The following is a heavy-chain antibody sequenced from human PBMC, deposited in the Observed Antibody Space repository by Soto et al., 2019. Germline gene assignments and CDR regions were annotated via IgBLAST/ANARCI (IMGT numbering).Heavy chain of an antibody. J-gene: IGHJ2*01. CDR2: INAGNGNT. CDR1: GYTFTSYA. V-gene: IGHV1-3*01. Sequence: EASVKVSCKASGYTFTSYAMHWVRQAPGQRLEWMGWINAGNGNTKYSQKFQGRVTITRDTSASTAYMELSSLRSEDTAVYYCARGGSLYWYFDLWGRGTLVTRLL. CDR3: ARGGSLYWYFDL. D-gene: IGHD1-26*01.